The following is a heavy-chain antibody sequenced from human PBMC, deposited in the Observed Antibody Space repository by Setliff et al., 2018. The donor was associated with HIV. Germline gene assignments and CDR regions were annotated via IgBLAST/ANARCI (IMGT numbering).Heavy chain of an antibody. CDR2: IIPIFGST. CDR1: GGTFRKYS. CDR3: ARVPVSNYYYYMDV. V-gene: IGHV1-69*13. J-gene: IGHJ6*03. Sequence: GASVKVSCKASGGTFRKYSISWVRQAPGQGLEWMGGIIPIFGSTKYAQKFQDRVTITADESKDTVEMQLSSLTSDDTAVYYCARVPVSNYYYYMDVWGKGTTVTSP.